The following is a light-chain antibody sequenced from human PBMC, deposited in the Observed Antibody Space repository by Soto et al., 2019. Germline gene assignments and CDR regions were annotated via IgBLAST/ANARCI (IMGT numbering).Light chain of an antibody. J-gene: IGKJ5*01. Sequence: EIVLTQSPATLSLSPGERATLSCRASQSVSSHLAWYQQKPGQAPRLLIYDASNRATGIPARFSGSGSGTDFTLTISRLEPEDFAVYYCQQFSSYPLTFGQGTRLEIK. CDR3: QQFSSYPLT. V-gene: IGKV3-11*01. CDR2: DAS. CDR1: QSVSSH.